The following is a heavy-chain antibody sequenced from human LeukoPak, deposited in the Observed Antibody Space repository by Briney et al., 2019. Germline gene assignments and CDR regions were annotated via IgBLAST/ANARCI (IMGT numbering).Heavy chain of an antibody. V-gene: IGHV1-18*04. CDR1: GYTFTGYY. CDR3: ARVMKVRGVTLDY. Sequence: ASVKVSCKASGYTFTGYYMHWVRQAPGQGLEWMGWISAYNGNTNYAQKLQGRVTMTTDTSTSTAYMELRSLRSDDTAVYYCARVMKVRGVTLDYWGQGTLVTVSS. D-gene: IGHD3-10*01. J-gene: IGHJ4*02. CDR2: ISAYNGNT.